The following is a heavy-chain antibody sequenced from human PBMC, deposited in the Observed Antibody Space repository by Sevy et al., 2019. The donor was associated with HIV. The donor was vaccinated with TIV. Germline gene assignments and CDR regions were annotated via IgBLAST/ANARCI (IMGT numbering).Heavy chain of an antibody. CDR3: AREVQTISLNWFDP. J-gene: IGHJ5*02. CDR2: IFYSGST. D-gene: IGHD1-1*01. V-gene: IGHV4-59*02. Sequence: SETLSLTCTVSGASVSSYSWSWIRQPPGKGLEWIGYIFYSGSTNHNPSLKSRVTISVDTSKNQFSLKLSSVTAADTAVYYCAREVQTISLNWFDPWGQGTLVTVSS. CDR1: GASVSSYS.